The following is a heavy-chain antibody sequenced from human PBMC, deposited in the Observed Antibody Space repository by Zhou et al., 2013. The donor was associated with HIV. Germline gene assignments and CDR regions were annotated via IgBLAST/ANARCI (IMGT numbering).Heavy chain of an antibody. J-gene: IGHJ6*02. CDR1: GYTFTSYY. D-gene: IGHD6-19*01. Sequence: QVQLVQSGAEVKKPGASVKVSCKASGYTFTSYYMHWVRQAPGQGLEWMGIINPSGGSTSYAQKFQGRVTMTRDTSTSTVYMELSSLRSEDTAVYYCARVYGFIAVPGAYYYYGMDVWGQGTTVTVSS. CDR3: ARVYGFIAVPGAYYYYGMDV. V-gene: IGHV1-46*01. CDR2: INPSGGST.